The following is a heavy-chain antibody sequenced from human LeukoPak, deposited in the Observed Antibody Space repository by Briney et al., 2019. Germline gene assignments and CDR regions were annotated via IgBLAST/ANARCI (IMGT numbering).Heavy chain of an antibody. Sequence: SETLSLTCTVSGGSISSYYWSWIRQPPGKGLEWIGYIYYSGSTNYNPSLKSRVTISVDTSKNQFSLKLSSVTAADTAVYCARDRGGYTYSHDYWGQGTLVTVSS. J-gene: IGHJ4*02. V-gene: IGHV4-59*01. D-gene: IGHD5-18*01. CDR1: GGSISSYY. CDR3: ARDRGGYTYSHDY. CDR2: IYYSGST.